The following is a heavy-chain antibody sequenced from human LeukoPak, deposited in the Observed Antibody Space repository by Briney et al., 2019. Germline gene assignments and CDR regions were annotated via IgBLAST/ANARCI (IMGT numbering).Heavy chain of an antibody. V-gene: IGHV1-2*02. CDR1: GYTFTGYY. J-gene: IGHJ5*02. D-gene: IGHD1-26*01. CDR2: INPNSGAT. Sequence: GASVKVSCKASGYTFTGYYMHWVRQAPGQGLEWMGWINPNSGATNYAQKFQGRVTMTRDTSINTAYMELRGLRSDDTAVYYCAREPTSGTYYGTFDPWGQGTLVTVSS. CDR3: AREPTSGTYYGTFDP.